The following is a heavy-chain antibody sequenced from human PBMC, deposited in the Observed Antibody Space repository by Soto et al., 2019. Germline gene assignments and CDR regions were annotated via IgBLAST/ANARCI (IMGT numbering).Heavy chain of an antibody. CDR1: GDSVSSNSAA. Sequence: PSQTLSLTCAISGDSVSSNSAAWNWIRHSPSRGLEWLGRTYYRSKWYNDYAVSMRSRITINPDTTKNQFSLQLNSATPEDTAVYYCARFATSPFDYWYFDLWGRGALVTVSS. CDR3: ARFATSPFDYWYFDL. D-gene: IGHD2-2*01. CDR2: TYYRSKWYN. J-gene: IGHJ2*01. V-gene: IGHV6-1*01.